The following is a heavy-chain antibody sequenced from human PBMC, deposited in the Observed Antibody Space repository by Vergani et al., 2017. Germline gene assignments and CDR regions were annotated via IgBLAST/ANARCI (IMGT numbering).Heavy chain of an antibody. CDR1: GYSFTSYW. CDR3: ARVGWSYYDSSGYYYAPGGWFDP. D-gene: IGHD3-22*01. J-gene: IGHJ5*02. Sequence: EVQLVQSGAEVKKPGESLRISCKGSGYSFTSYWISWVRQMPGKGLEWMGRIDPSDSYTNYSPYFQGHVNLSAEKSISPAYLQWSSLTGSYTAMYYCARVGWSYYDSSGYYYAPGGWFDPWGQGTLVTVSS. CDR2: IDPSDSYT. V-gene: IGHV5-10-1*03.